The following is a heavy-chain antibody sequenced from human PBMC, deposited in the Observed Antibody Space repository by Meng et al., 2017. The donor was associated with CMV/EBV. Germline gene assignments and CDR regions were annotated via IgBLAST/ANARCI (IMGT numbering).Heavy chain of an antibody. V-gene: IGHV4-34*01. Sequence: GSLRLSCAVYGGSFSGYYWSWIRQPPGKGLEWIGEINHSGSTNYNPSLKSRVTISVDTSKNQSSLKLSSVTAEDTAVYYCARDMVVPATASYYFDYWGQGTLVTVSS. CDR1: GGSFSGYY. D-gene: IGHD2-2*01. CDR3: ARDMVVPATASYYFDY. CDR2: INHSGST. J-gene: IGHJ4*02.